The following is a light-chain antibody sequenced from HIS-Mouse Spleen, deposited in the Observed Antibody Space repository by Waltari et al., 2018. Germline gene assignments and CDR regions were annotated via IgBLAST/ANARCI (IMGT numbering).Light chain of an antibody. V-gene: IGLV2-11*01. Sequence: QSALTQPRSVSGSPGQSVTISCTGTSSDVGGYNYVSWYQQHPGKAPKLMIYDVSKRPPRGPYCFSGSKSCNPASLTISGLQAEDEADYYCCSYAGSYTLVFGGGTKLTVL. CDR1: SSDVGGYNY. CDR2: DVS. CDR3: CSYAGSYTLV. J-gene: IGLJ2*01.